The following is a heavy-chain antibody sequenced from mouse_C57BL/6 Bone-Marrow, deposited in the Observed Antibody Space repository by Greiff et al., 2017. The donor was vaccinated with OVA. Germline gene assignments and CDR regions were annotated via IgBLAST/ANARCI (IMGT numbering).Heavy chain of an antibody. V-gene: IGHV6-3*01. D-gene: IGHD1-1*01. Sequence: EVKLVESGGGLVQPGGSMKLSCVASGFTFSNYWMNWVRQSPEKGLEWVAQIRLKSDNYATHYAESVKGRFTISRDDSKSSVYLQMNNLRAEDTGIYYCTGGVYYGSSYEDYWGQGTTLTVSS. J-gene: IGHJ2*01. CDR3: TGGVYYGSSYEDY. CDR1: GFTFSNYW. CDR2: IRLKSDNYAT.